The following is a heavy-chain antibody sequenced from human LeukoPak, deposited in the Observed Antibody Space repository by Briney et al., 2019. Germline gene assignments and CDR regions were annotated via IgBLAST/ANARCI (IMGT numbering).Heavy chain of an antibody. CDR3: ARAMRAGAFDC. CDR1: GFTFSTYV. J-gene: IGHJ4*02. V-gene: IGHV3-30*04. Sequence: GRSLGLSCAASGFTFSTYVMHWLRQAPGKGPEWVAVIARDGGKTYYADSVKGRFTISRDNAKNSLYLQMNSLRAEDTAVYYCARAMRAGAFDCWGQGTLVTVSS. D-gene: IGHD3-10*01. CDR2: IARDGGKT.